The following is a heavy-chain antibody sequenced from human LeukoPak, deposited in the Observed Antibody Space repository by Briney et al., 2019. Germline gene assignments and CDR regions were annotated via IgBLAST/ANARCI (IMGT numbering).Heavy chain of an antibody. Sequence: GGSLRLSCAASGFTFSNAWMSWVRQAPGKGLEWVGRIKSKTDGGTTDYAAPVKGRFTISRDDSKNTLYLQMSSLKTKDTAVYYCTHRLGDAFDIWGQGTMVTVSS. CDR2: IKSKTDGGTT. D-gene: IGHD3-10*01. V-gene: IGHV3-15*01. CDR3: THRLGDAFDI. J-gene: IGHJ3*02. CDR1: GFTFSNAW.